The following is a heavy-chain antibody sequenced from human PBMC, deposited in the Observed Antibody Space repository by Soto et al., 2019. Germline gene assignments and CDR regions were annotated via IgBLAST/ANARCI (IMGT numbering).Heavy chain of an antibody. D-gene: IGHD6-19*01. CDR3: AKESRSSGWYGMDV. V-gene: IGHV3-23*01. CDR2: ITVGGAGT. J-gene: IGHJ6*02. CDR1: GFAFSSYG. Sequence: PVGSLRLSCAASGFAFSSYGMSWVRQAPGKGLEWVAGITVGGAGTFFADSVKGRFTISRDNSKNTLFLQMNSLRAEDAAVYYCAKESRSSGWYGMDVWGQGTTVTVS.